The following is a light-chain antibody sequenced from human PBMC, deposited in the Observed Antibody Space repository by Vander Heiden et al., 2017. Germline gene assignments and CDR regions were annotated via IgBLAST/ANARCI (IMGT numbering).Light chain of an antibody. Sequence: YALTQPPSVSVSPGQTASITCSGDKLGDKYVCWYQQKTGQSPVVVIYQDSKRPSGIPERFAGSNSGNTATLTISGTQAMDEADYYCQAWDSNTPDAVFGGGTKLTVL. CDR2: QDS. J-gene: IGLJ2*01. V-gene: IGLV3-1*01. CDR3: QAWDSNTPDAV. CDR1: KLGDKY.